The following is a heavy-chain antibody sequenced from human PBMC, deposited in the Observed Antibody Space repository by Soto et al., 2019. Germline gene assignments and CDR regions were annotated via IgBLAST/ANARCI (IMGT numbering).Heavy chain of an antibody. V-gene: IGHV4-4*02. D-gene: IGHD2-15*01. Sequence: QVQLQESGPGLVKPSGTLSLTCAVSSGSISSSNWWSWVRQPPGKGLEWIGEIYHSGSTNYNPSLKSRVTISVVKSKNQFSLKLSSVTAADTAVYYCAARPGGDIVVVVAATPFDYWGQGTLVTVSS. J-gene: IGHJ4*02. CDR1: SGSISSSNW. CDR2: IYHSGST. CDR3: AARPGGDIVVVVAATPFDY.